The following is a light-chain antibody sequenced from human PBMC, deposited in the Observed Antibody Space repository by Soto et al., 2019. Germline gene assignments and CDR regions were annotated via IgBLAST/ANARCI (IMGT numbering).Light chain of an antibody. CDR2: LGS. CDR3: MQALQTPFT. CDR1: QSLLYSNGYNY. Sequence: DIVMTQSPLSLPVTPGEPSSISRRSSQSLLYSNGYNYLDWYVQKPGQSPQLLIYLGSYRASGVPDRLSGSGSGTDFTLEISRVEAEDVGVYYCMQALQTPFTFGPGTKVDIK. J-gene: IGKJ3*01. V-gene: IGKV2-28*01.